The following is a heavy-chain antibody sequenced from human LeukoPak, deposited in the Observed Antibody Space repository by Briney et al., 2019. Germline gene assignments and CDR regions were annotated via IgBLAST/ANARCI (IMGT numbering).Heavy chain of an antibody. CDR1: GYTFTSYY. D-gene: IGHD1-26*01. J-gene: IGHJ5*02. V-gene: IGHV1-46*01. CDR2: INPSGGST. CDR3: ARDSVGATAYNWFDP. Sequence: ASVKVSCKASGYTFTSYYMHWVRQAPGQGLEWMGIINPSGGSTSYAQKFQGRVTMTRDTSTSTVYMELSSLRSEDTAVYYCARDSVGATAYNWFDPWDQGTLVTVSS.